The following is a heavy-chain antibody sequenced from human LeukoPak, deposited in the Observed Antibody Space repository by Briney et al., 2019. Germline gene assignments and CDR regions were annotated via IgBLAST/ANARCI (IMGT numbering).Heavy chain of an antibody. CDR2: IYPGDSDT. Sequence: GESLKISCKGSGYSFSSYWIGWVRQMPGKGLEGMGIIYPGDSDTRYSPSFQGQVTISADKSISTAYLQWSSLKASDTAMYYCARRGSSWSQGMDVWGQGTTVTVSS. V-gene: IGHV5-51*01. CDR3: ARRGSSWSQGMDV. CDR1: GYSFSSYW. J-gene: IGHJ6*02. D-gene: IGHD6-13*01.